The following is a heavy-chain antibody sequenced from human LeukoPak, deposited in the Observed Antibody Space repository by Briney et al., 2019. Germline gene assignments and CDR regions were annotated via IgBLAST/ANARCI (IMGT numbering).Heavy chain of an antibody. V-gene: IGHV3-21*01. Sequence: GGSLRLSCAASGFTFSSYSMNWVRQAPGKGLDWVSSISSSSSYIYYADSVKGRFTISRDNAKNSLYLQMNSLRAEDTAVYYCASSGYLRGHFDYWGQGTLVTVSS. CDR2: ISSSSSYI. D-gene: IGHD3-22*01. J-gene: IGHJ4*02. CDR3: ASSGYLRGHFDY. CDR1: GFTFSSYS.